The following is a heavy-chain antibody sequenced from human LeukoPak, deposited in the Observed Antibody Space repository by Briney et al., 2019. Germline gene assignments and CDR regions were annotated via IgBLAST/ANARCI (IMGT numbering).Heavy chain of an antibody. J-gene: IGHJ5*02. CDR3: ARERGNYDILTDYYEGNGFDP. V-gene: IGHV1-2*02. D-gene: IGHD3-9*01. CDR1: GYTFTSYD. CDR2: INPNSGGT. Sequence: ASVKVSCKASGYTFTSYDINWVRQVTGQGLEWMGWINPNSGGTNYAQKFQGTVTMTRDTSISTAYMELTRLRSDDTAVYYCARERGNYDILTDYYEGNGFDPWGQGTLVTVSS.